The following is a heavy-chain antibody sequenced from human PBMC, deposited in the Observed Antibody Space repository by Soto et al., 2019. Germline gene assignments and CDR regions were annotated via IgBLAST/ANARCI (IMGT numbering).Heavy chain of an antibody. CDR2: IDPSDSYT. V-gene: IGHV5-10-1*01. Sequence: PGESLKISCKGSGYSFTSYWISWVRQMPGKGLEWMGRIDPSDSYTNYSPYFQGHVTISADKSISTANLKWRSLKTSETTMNNFATFCDYDFWSGYYAIPWFDPWGQGTLVTVSS. D-gene: IGHD3-3*01. CDR1: GYSFTSYW. CDR3: ATFCDYDFWSGYYAIPWFDP. J-gene: IGHJ5*02.